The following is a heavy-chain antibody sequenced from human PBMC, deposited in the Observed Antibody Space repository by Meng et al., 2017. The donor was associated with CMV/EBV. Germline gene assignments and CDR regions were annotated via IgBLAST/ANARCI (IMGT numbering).Heavy chain of an antibody. J-gene: IGHJ4*02. Sequence: QGQLQKAGPGLVKTSETLSLTVNVAGGSISSYYWSWIRQPAGKGLEWIGRIYTSGSTNYNPSLKSRVTMSVDTSKNQFSLKLSSVTAADTAVYYCARHGDTAMVVGIDYWGQGTLVTVSS. CDR1: GGSISSYY. V-gene: IGHV4-4*07. CDR2: IYTSGST. CDR3: ARHGDTAMVVGIDY. D-gene: IGHD5-18*01.